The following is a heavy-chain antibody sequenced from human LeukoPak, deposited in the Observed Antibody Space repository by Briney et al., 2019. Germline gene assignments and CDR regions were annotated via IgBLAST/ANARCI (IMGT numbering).Heavy chain of an antibody. D-gene: IGHD2-2*02. Sequence: GGSLRLSCAASGFTFSSYAMRWVRQAPGKGLEWVSGISGSGGSTYYADSVKGRFTIARDNSKNTLYLQMNSLRAEDTAVYYCAKGNCRGTSCYSDYWGQGTLVAVSS. J-gene: IGHJ4*02. V-gene: IGHV3-23*01. CDR2: ISGSGGST. CDR3: AKGNCRGTSCYSDY. CDR1: GFTFSSYA.